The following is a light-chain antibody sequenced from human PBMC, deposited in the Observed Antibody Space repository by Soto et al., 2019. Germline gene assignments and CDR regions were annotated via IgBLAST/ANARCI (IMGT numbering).Light chain of an antibody. CDR3: QQLSVYPRT. CDR2: AAS. J-gene: IGKJ1*01. Sequence: DIPLTQSPSFLSASVGDRVTITCRASQDINSYLAWYQQKPGKAPNLLIYAASTLQRAVPSRFSGGGSGTEFTLTISSLQPEDFATYYCQQLSVYPRTFGQGTKVEI. V-gene: IGKV1-9*01. CDR1: QDINSY.